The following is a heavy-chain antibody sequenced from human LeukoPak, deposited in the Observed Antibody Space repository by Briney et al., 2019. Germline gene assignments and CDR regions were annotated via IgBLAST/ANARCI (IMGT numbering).Heavy chain of an antibody. CDR3: ARDEVRFPRVFQH. D-gene: IGHD3-10*01. CDR1: GGSISSYH. V-gene: IGHV4-59*01. CDR2: IYYSGST. Sequence: SETLSLTCTVSGGSISSYHWSWIRQPPGKGLEWIGNIYYSGSTNYNPSLKSRVTISLDTSKDQFSLKLSSVTAADTAVYYCARDEVRFPRVFQHWGQGTLVTVSS. J-gene: IGHJ1*01.